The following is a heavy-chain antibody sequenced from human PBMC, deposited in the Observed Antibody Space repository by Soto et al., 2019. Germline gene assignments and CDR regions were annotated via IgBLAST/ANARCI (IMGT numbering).Heavy chain of an antibody. Sequence: GASVKVSCKASGYTFTSYGISWVRQAPGQGLEWMGWISAYNGNTNYAQKLQGRVTMTTDTSTSTAYMELRSLRSDDTAGYYCARDGSEIVVVVAATHYFDYWGQGTLVTVSS. J-gene: IGHJ4*02. CDR3: ARDGSEIVVVVAATHYFDY. D-gene: IGHD2-15*01. V-gene: IGHV1-18*01. CDR2: ISAYNGNT. CDR1: GYTFTSYG.